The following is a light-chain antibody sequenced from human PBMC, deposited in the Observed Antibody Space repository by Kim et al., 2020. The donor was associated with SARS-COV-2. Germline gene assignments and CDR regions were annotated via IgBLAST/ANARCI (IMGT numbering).Light chain of an antibody. J-gene: IGKJ1*01. Sequence: ASTGDRVTLTCRASQSISSYLAWHQQKPGQAPKLLIYAASTLQSGVPSRFSGSGSGTDFTFTINCLQSEDFATYYCQQYYSYPPTFGQGTKVDIK. CDR3: QQYYSYPPT. CDR2: AAS. V-gene: IGKV1-8*01. CDR1: QSISSY.